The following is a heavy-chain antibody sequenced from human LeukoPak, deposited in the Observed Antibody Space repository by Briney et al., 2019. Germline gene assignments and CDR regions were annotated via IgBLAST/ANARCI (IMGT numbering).Heavy chain of an antibody. J-gene: IGHJ4*02. CDR3: ARDGDRMYEVYDY. V-gene: IGHV3-11*04. CDR1: GFTFSNYY. D-gene: IGHD1-14*01. CDR2: ISRSGDSI. Sequence: PGGSLRLSCAASGFTFSNYYMAWIRQAPGKGLEWVSYISRSGDSIHYADSVRGRFTISRDNAKNSLFLEMNSLRAEDTAVYYCARDGDRMYEVYDYWGQGTLVTVSS.